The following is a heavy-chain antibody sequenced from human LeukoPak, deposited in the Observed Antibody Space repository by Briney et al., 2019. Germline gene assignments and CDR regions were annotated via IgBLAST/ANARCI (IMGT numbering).Heavy chain of an antibody. V-gene: IGHV4-39*07. D-gene: IGHD2-15*01. CDR1: GGSISSSSYY. CDR2: IYYSGST. Sequence: PSETLSLTCTVSGGSISSSSYYWGWIRHPPGKGLEWIGSIYYSGSTYYNPSLKSRVTISVDTSKNQFSLKLSSVTAADTPVYYCARVGCSGGSCYSFVYYFDYWGQGTLVTVSS. CDR3: ARVGCSGGSCYSFVYYFDY. J-gene: IGHJ4*02.